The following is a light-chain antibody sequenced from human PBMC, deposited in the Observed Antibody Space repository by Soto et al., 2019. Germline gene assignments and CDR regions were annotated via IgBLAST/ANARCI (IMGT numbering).Light chain of an antibody. CDR3: CSYAGSSTLV. CDR1: SSDIGNYNL. J-gene: IGLJ2*01. CDR2: EGT. V-gene: IGLV2-23*01. Sequence: SALTQPASVSGSPGQSITISCTGTSSDIGNYNLVSWYQQHPGKAPKLMIYEGTQRPSGVSNRFSASKSGNTASLTISGLQAEDEADYYFCSYAGSSTLVFGGGTQLTVL.